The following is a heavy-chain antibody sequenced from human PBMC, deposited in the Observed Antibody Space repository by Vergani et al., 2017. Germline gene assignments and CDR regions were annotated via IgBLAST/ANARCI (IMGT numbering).Heavy chain of an antibody. CDR1: GGSISSGGYS. J-gene: IGHJ5*02. CDR3: ARGVTIFGVVIWLAGLDP. D-gene: IGHD3-3*01. V-gene: IGHV4-30-2*01. CDR2: IYHSGST. Sequence: QVQLQESGPGLVKPSQTLSLTCAVSGGSISSGGYSWSWIRQPPGKGLEWIGYIYHSGSTYYNPSLKSRVTISVDRSKNQFSLKLSSVTAADTAVYYCARGVTIFGVVIWLAGLDPWGQGTLVTVSS.